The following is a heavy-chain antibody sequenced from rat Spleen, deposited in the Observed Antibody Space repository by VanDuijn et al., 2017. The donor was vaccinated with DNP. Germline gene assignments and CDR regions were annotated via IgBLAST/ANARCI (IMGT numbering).Heavy chain of an antibody. CDR2: ITTSGDST. Sequence: EVLLVETGGGLVQPGRSLKLSCVASGFTFNNYWMTWIRQVPGKGLEWVASITTSGDSTYSPDSVKGRFTISRDNAKNTLYLQMTSLRSEDTATYYCARGGRSYFDYWGQGVMVTVSS. CDR3: ARGGRSYFDY. J-gene: IGHJ2*01. D-gene: IGHD1-11*01. V-gene: IGHV5-31*01. CDR1: GFTFNNYW.